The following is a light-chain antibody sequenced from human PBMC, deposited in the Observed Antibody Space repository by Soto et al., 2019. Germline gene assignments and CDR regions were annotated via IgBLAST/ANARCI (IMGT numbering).Light chain of an antibody. Sequence: EIVLTQSPATLSLSPGERATLSCRASQSVSSYLAWYQQKPGQAPRLLIYDASNRATGIPARFSGSGSGTDFTLPISSLEPEDFAVYYCQQRSNGPPALTFGGGNKVEIK. CDR2: DAS. CDR1: QSVSSY. CDR3: QQRSNGPPALT. J-gene: IGKJ4*01. V-gene: IGKV3-11*01.